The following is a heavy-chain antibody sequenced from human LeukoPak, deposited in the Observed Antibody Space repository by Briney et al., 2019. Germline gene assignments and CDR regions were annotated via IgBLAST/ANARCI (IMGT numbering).Heavy chain of an antibody. J-gene: IGHJ4*02. Sequence: PGGSLRLSCAASGFTFDDYAMHWVRQAPGKGLEWVSGISWNSGIIGYADSVKGRFTISRDNAKNSLYLQMNSLRAEDTALYYCAKAPLTDFWSGYFDYWGQGTLVTVSS. CDR2: ISWNSGII. CDR3: AKAPLTDFWSGYFDY. V-gene: IGHV3-9*01. CDR1: GFTFDDYA. D-gene: IGHD3-3*01.